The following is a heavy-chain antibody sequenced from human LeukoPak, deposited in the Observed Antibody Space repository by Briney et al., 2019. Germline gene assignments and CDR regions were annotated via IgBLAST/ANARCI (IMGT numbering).Heavy chain of an antibody. CDR1: GFTLSSYA. Sequence: GGSLRLSCAAPGFTLSSYAMSWVRQAPGKGLEWVSAISGSGGSTYYADSVKGRFTISRDNSKNTLYLQMNSLRGEDTAVYYCAKAGTMVRGVIFRFDYWGQGTLVTVSS. CDR3: AKAGTMVRGVIFRFDY. CDR2: ISGSGGST. V-gene: IGHV3-23*01. J-gene: IGHJ4*02. D-gene: IGHD3-10*01.